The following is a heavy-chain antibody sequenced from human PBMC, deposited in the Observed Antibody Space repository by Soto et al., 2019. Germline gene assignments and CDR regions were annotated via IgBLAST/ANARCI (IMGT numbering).Heavy chain of an antibody. CDR1: GGAFSGYF. Sequence: SETLSLTCAVDGGAFSGYFWSWFRQTPGKGLEWIGEINHSGASNYNPSLKSRVTISGDTSKNQFSLKLNSVTAADTAVYYCAVVKRFTLDRGVIRMSSFDDWGPGTLVTVSS. D-gene: IGHD3-10*01. CDR3: AVVKRFTLDRGVIRMSSFDD. J-gene: IGHJ4*02. V-gene: IGHV4-34*01. CDR2: INHSGAS.